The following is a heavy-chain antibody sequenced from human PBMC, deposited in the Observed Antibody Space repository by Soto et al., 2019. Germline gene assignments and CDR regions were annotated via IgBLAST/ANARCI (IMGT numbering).Heavy chain of an antibody. CDR3: AKSPTAATLYGCSSTSCYAGCDY. J-gene: IGHJ4*02. D-gene: IGHD2-2*01. V-gene: IGHV5-51*01. CDR1: GYSFTSYY. CDR2: IHPGDSDT. Sequence: GESLKISCEGSGYSFTSYYIGWVRQMPGKGLEWMGTIHPGDSDTRYSPSFQGRFTISRDNSKNTPYLQMNRRRAEDTAVYYCAKSPTAATLYGCSSTSCYAGCDYWGQGTLVTVSS.